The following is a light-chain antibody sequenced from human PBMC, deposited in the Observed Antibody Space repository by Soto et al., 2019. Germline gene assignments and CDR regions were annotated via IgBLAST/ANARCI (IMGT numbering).Light chain of an antibody. V-gene: IGKV1-39*01. CDR2: STS. CDR3: QQSYTTPN. J-gene: IGKJ1*01. Sequence: DIQMTQSPSSLSASVGDRVTITCRASQNIKMYLNWYQQRPGKAPNLLIYSTSKLHNGVPSRFSGGGSGTDFTLTISSLQPDDFGTFFCQQSYTTPNFGQGTKVDIK. CDR1: QNIKMY.